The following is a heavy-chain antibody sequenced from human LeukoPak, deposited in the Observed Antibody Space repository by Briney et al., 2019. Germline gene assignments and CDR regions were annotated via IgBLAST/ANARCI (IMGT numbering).Heavy chain of an antibody. CDR3: VYCSSTTCYMARPYY. V-gene: IGHV4-34*01. Sequence: SETLSLTCAVYGGSFSGYYWSWIRRPPGKGLEWIGEINHSGSTNYNPSLKSRVTILVDTSKNQVSLELSSVTAADTAVYYCVYCSSTTCYMARPYYWGQGTLVTVSS. J-gene: IGHJ4*02. D-gene: IGHD2-2*02. CDR2: INHSGST. CDR1: GGSFSGYY.